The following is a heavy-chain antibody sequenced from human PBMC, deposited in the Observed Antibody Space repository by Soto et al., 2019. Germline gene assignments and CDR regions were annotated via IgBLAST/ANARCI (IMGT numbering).Heavy chain of an antibody. D-gene: IGHD3-9*01. V-gene: IGHV1-69*06. J-gene: IGHJ4*02. CDR2: IIPIFGTA. CDR1: GGTFSSYA. CDR3: ARGHILTGPYYFDY. Sequence: GASVKVSCKASGGTFSSYAISWVRQAPGQGLEWMGGIIPIFGTANYAQKFQGRGTITADKSTSAAYMELSSLRSEETAVYYCARGHILTGPYYFDYWGQGTQVTVSS.